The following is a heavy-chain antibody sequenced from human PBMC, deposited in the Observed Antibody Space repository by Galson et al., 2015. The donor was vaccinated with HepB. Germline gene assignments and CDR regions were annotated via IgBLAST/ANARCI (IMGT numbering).Heavy chain of an antibody. D-gene: IGHD2-2*01. J-gene: IGHJ6*03. CDR1: GSISSYY. Sequence: GSISSYYWSWIRQPDGKGLEWFGRIYTSGSTNYTPSLKSRVTMSVDTSKNQFSLKLSSVTAADTAVYYCARVVVVPAAIYYYYYYMDVWGKGTTVTVSS. CDR2: IYTSGST. V-gene: IGHV4-4*07. CDR3: ARVVVVPAAIYYYYYYMDV.